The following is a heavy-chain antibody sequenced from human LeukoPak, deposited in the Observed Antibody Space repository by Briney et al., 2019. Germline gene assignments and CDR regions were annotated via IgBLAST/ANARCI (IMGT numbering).Heavy chain of an antibody. CDR1: GFTFSSYA. D-gene: IGHD3-10*01. V-gene: IGHV3-23*01. Sequence: GGSLRLSCAASGFTFSSYAMSWVRQAPGKGLEWVSAISGSGGSTYYADSVKGRFTISRDNSKNTLYLQMNSLRAEDTAVYYCAKDHVRGVIISTYYYYGMDVWGQGTTVTVSS. J-gene: IGHJ6*02. CDR2: ISGSGGST. CDR3: AKDHVRGVIISTYYYYGMDV.